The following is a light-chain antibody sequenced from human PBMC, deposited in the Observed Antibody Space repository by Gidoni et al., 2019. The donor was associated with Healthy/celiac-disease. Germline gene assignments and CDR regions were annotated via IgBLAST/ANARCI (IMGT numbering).Light chain of an antibody. V-gene: IGKV4-1*01. CDR2: WAS. CDR1: QSVLYSSNNKNY. J-gene: IGKJ4*01. Sequence: IVMTHSPDSLPLSLGESATINCKSSQSVLYSSNNKNYLAWYQQKPGQPPKLLIYWASTRESGVPDRFSGSGSGTDFTLTISSLQAEDVAVYYCKQYYSTPLTFGGGTKVEIK. CDR3: KQYYSTPLT.